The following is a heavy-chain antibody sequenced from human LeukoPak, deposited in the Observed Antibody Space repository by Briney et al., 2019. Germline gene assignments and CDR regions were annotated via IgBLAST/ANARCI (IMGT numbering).Heavy chain of an antibody. J-gene: IGHJ4*02. CDR2: IIPIFGTA. D-gene: IGHD6-19*01. CDR3: ARDLPDPFLGSSGCDY. Sequence: GASVKVSCKASGGTFSSYAISWVRQAPGQGLEWMGGIIPIFGTANYAQKLQGRVTMTTDTSTSTAYMELRSLRSDDTAVYYCARDLPDPFLGSSGCDYWGQGTLVTVSS. V-gene: IGHV1-69*05. CDR1: GGTFSSYA.